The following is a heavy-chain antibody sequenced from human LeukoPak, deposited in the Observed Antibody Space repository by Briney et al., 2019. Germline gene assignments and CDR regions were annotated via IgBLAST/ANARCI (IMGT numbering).Heavy chain of an antibody. J-gene: IGHJ3*02. CDR1: GDSTSSHY. Sequence: SETLSLTCAVSGDSTSSHYWSWIRQPPGKGLELIGYISYSGSTNYNPSLKSRASISVDTSKNQFSLRLSSVTAADTAMYYCANLPVAGINEGGGAFHIWGQGTMVTVSS. CDR3: ANLPVAGINEGGGAFHI. D-gene: IGHD6-19*01. V-gene: IGHV4-59*11. CDR2: ISYSGST.